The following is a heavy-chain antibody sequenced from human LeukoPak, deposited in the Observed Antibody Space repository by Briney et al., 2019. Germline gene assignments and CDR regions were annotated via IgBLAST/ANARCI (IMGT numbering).Heavy chain of an antibody. CDR3: AREYLAYYYYYMDV. Sequence: GASVKVSCKASGYTFTSYDINWVRQATGQGLEWMGWMNPNSGNTGYAQKFQGRVTMTRNTSISTAYMELSSLRSENTAVYYCAREYLAYYYYYMDVWGKGTTVTVSS. CDR2: MNPNSGNT. J-gene: IGHJ6*03. D-gene: IGHD2/OR15-2a*01. CDR1: GYTFTSYD. V-gene: IGHV1-8*01.